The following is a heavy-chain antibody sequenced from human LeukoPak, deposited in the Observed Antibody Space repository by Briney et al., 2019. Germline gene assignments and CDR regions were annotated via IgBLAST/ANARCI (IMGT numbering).Heavy chain of an antibody. D-gene: IGHD3-9*01. CDR3: AIPLTAYYYAFDI. CDR2: IYYSGST. CDR1: GDSFSNYY. Sequence: SETLSLTCTVSGDSFSNYYWSWIRQPPGKGLEWIGYIYYSGSTNYNPSLKSRVTISVDTSKNQFSLKLSSVTAADTGVYFCAIPLTAYYYAFDIWGQGTMVTVSS. J-gene: IGHJ3*02. V-gene: IGHV4-59*01.